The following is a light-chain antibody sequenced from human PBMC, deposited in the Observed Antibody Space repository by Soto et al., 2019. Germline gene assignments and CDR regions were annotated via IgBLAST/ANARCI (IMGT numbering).Light chain of an antibody. CDR1: EGVNNY. CDR3: QQRSNWPPT. CDR2: DAS. J-gene: IGKJ1*01. V-gene: IGKV3-11*01. Sequence: ETVLTQSPATLSLSPGERATLSCRASEGVNNYLAWYQQKPGQAPRLLIYDASTRATGIPARFSGTGSGTDFTLTISSLEPEDLAVYYCQQRSNWPPTFGQGTKVEIK.